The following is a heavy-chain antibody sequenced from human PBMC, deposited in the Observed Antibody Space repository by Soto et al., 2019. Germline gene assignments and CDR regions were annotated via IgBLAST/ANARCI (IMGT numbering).Heavy chain of an antibody. J-gene: IGHJ5*02. CDR3: ARPYWDSLSWASWFDP. Sequence: PSETLSLTCTVSGGSISSSSYYWGWIRQPPGKGLEWIGSIYYSGSTYYNPSLKSRVTISVDTSKNQFSLKLSSVTAADTAVYYCARPYWDSLSWASWFDPWGQRTLVTVSS. CDR1: GGSISSSSYY. CDR2: IYYSGST. D-gene: IGHD2-8*02. V-gene: IGHV4-39*01.